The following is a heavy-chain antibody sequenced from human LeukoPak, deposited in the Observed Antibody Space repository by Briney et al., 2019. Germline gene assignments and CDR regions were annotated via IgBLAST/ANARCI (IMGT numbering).Heavy chain of an antibody. Sequence: GGSLRLSCAASGFTFSTSGMNWVRQAPGKGLEWVVVIWSDGSEKRYADSVKGRFTISRDNSKSTLYLQMNSLRAEDTAVYYCVSGSDTSGYYFYWGQGTLVTVSS. CDR3: VSGSDTSGYYFY. J-gene: IGHJ4*02. CDR2: IWSDGSEK. D-gene: IGHD3-22*01. V-gene: IGHV3-33*03. CDR1: GFTFSTSG.